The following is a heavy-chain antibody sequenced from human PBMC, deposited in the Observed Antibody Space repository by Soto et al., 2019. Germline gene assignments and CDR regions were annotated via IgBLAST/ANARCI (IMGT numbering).Heavy chain of an antibody. CDR3: ARSYCSGGSCYRCFDY. CDR2: MNPNSGNT. Sequence: QVQLVQSGAEVKKPGASVKVSCKASGYTFTSYDINWVRQATGQGLEWMGWMNPNSGNTGYAQKFQGRVTMTRNTSISTAYMALSSLRSEDTAVYYCARSYCSGGSCYRCFDYWGQGTLVTVSS. D-gene: IGHD2-15*01. CDR1: GYTFTSYD. J-gene: IGHJ4*02. V-gene: IGHV1-8*01.